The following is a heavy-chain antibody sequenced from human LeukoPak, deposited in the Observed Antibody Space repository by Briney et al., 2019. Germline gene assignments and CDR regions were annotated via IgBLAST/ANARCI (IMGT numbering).Heavy chain of an antibody. CDR1: GYSFTSYW. V-gene: IGHV5-51*01. Sequence: GESLKISCKGSGYSFTSYWIGWVRQMPGKGLEWMGIIYPGDSDTRYSPSFQGQVTISADKSISTAYLQWSSLKASDTAMYYCARVLSSGFVLRHLKNNWFDPWGQGTLVTVSS. CDR3: ARVLSSGFVLRHLKNNWFDP. CDR2: IYPGDSDT. J-gene: IGHJ5*02. D-gene: IGHD3-22*01.